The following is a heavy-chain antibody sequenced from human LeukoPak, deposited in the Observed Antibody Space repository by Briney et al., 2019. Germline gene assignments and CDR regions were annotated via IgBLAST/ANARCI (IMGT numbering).Heavy chain of an antibody. CDR3: AKDHSDSSGYFYFDY. V-gene: IGHV3-23*01. CDR2: LSGSGITT. CDR1: GFTFSDSA. D-gene: IGHD3-22*01. J-gene: IGHJ4*02. Sequence: GGSLRLSCAASGFTFSDSAMSWVRQAPGKGLEWVSTLSGSGITTYYADSVKGRFTISRDNSKNTLYLQMNSLRAEDTAVYYCAKDHSDSSGYFYFDYWGQGTLVTVSS.